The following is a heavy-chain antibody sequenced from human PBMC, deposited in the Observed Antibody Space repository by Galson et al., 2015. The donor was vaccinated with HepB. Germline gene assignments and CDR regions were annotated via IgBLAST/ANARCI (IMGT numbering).Heavy chain of an antibody. CDR2: ISHDESGR. CDR1: GFTFSSYA. CDR3: ARPPTKYDSTMYYFNY. D-gene: IGHD3-22*01. J-gene: IGHJ4*02. Sequence: SLRLSCAASGFTFSSYALHWVRQAPGKGLEWVAVISHDESGRNHADSVKGRFAISRDNSKNTVYLHMNSLRAEDTAVYYCARPPTKYDSTMYYFNYWGQGTLVTVSS. V-gene: IGHV3-30*09.